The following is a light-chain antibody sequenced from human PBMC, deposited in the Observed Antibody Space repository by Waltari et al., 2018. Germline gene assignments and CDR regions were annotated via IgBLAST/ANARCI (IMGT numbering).Light chain of an antibody. J-gene: IGLJ3*02. Sequence: QSALTQPASVSGSPGQSITISCTGTSRDVGNYNLDSWYQQYPGKAPKVMIYDDNRRPSCVSDRFAGSKSGNTASLTISGVQAEDEADYYCCSYAGSYTWVFGGGTKLTVL. V-gene: IGLV2-23*01. CDR2: DDN. CDR1: SRDVGNYNL. CDR3: CSYAGSYTWV.